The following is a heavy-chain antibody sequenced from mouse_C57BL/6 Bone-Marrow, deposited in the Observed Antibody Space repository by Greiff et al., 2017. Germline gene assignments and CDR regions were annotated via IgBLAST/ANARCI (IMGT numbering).Heavy chain of an antibody. Sequence: QVQLQQPGAELVKPGASVKLSCKASGYTFTSYWMHWVQQRPGRGLEWIGRIDPNSGGTKYNEKFKSKATLTVDKPSSTAYMQLSSLTSEDAAVYYCESPHYYGSRYAMDYWGQGTSVTVSS. CDR1: GYTFTSYW. V-gene: IGHV1-72*01. D-gene: IGHD1-1*01. J-gene: IGHJ4*01. CDR2: IDPNSGGT. CDR3: ESPHYYGSRYAMDY.